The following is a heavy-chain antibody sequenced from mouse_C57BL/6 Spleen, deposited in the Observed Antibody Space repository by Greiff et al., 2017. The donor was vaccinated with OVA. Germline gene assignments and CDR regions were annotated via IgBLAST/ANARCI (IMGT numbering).Heavy chain of an antibody. D-gene: IGHD2-4*01. J-gene: IGHJ3*01. CDR3: AGHDYDVSWFAY. CDR2: IWSGGST. Sequence: VQVVESGPGLVQPSQSLSITCTVSGFSLTSYGVHWVRQSPGKGLEWLGVIWSGGSTDYNAAFISRLSISKDNSKSQVFFKMNSLQADDTSIYYCAGHDYDVSWFAYWGQGTLVTVSA. V-gene: IGHV2-2*01. CDR1: GFSLTSYG.